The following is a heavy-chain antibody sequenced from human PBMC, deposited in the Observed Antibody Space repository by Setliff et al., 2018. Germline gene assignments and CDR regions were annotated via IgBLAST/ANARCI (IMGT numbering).Heavy chain of an antibody. V-gene: IGHV4-39*07. Sequence: SETLSLTCTVSGDSIRSSRYYWGWIRQPPGKGLEWIGSIYSSGNTYYNPSLKRRVTISVDTTKNQFSLQLNSVTAADTAVYYCARDPSSVAARPGYWGQGSLVTVS. CDR1: GDSIRSSRYY. CDR3: ARDPSSVAARPGY. J-gene: IGHJ4*02. CDR2: IYSSGNT. D-gene: IGHD6-6*01.